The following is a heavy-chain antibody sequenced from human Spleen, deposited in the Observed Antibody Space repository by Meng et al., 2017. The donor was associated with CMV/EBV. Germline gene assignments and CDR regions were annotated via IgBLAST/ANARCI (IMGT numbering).Heavy chain of an antibody. CDR2: ISTNSRNI. Sequence: GGSLRLSCAGYGFTFDGYTMNWVRQAPGKGLKWVSSISTNSRNIYYEDSVKGRFTISRDDANDSLYLQMNSLRVEDTAVYYCVPGHCGSTSCLSDFYYFGMSVWGRGTTVTVSS. CDR1: GFTFDGYT. J-gene: IGHJ6*02. CDR3: VPGHCGSTSCLSDFYYFGMSV. D-gene: IGHD2-2*01. V-gene: IGHV3-21*01.